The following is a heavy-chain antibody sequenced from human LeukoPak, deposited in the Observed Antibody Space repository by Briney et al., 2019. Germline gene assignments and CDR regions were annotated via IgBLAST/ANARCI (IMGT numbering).Heavy chain of an antibody. V-gene: IGHV1-2*02. J-gene: IGHJ4*02. CDR1: GYTFTGYY. Sequence: ASVKVSCKASGYTFTGYYMHWVRQAPGQGLEWMGWINPNSGGTNYAQKFQGRVTMTRDTSISTAYMELSRLRSDDTAVYYCARDLLGSTYYYDSSGYCIYWGQGTLVTVSS. CDR3: ARDLLGSTYYYDSSGYCIY. D-gene: IGHD3-22*01. CDR2: INPNSGGT.